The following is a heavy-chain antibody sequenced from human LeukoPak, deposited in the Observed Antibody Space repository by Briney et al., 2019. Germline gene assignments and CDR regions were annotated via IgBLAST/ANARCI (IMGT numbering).Heavy chain of an antibody. D-gene: IGHD6-13*01. V-gene: IGHV3-23*01. CDR2: ISGSGVST. CDR1: GFTFSSYS. Sequence: GGSLRLSCATSGFTFSSYSMSWVRKAPGKGLEWVSSISGSGVSTYYADSVKGRFTISRDNSKNTLYPQMNSLRAEDTAVYYCAKGTRIAATGTNNWFDPWGQGTLVTVSS. CDR3: AKGTRIAATGTNNWFDP. J-gene: IGHJ5*02.